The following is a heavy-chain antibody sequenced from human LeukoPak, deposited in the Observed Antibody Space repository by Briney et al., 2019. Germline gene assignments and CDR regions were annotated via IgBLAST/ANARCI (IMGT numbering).Heavy chain of an antibody. CDR3: AKDRWIQLWLRYYYYMDV. CDR1: GFTFSSYA. Sequence: GGSLRLSCAASGFTFSSYAMSWVRQAPGKGLEWVSAISGSGGSTHYADSVKGRFTISRDNSKNTLYLQMNSLRAEDTAVYFCAKDRWIQLWLRYYYYMDVWGKGTTVTVSS. CDR2: ISGSGGST. J-gene: IGHJ6*03. V-gene: IGHV3-23*01. D-gene: IGHD5-18*01.